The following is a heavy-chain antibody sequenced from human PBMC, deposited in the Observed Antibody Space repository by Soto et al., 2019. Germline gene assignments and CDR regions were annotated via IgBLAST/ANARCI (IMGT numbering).Heavy chain of an antibody. V-gene: IGHV4-59*08. CDR3: AREGIAAAAPLPAYMDV. CDR1: GGSISSYY. J-gene: IGHJ6*03. D-gene: IGHD6-13*01. Sequence: PSDTLSLTCTVSGGSISSYYWSWIRQPPGKGLEWIGYIYYSGSTNYNPSLKSRVTISVDTSKNQFSLKLSSVTAADTAVYYCAREGIAAAAPLPAYMDVWGKGTTVTVSS. CDR2: IYYSGST.